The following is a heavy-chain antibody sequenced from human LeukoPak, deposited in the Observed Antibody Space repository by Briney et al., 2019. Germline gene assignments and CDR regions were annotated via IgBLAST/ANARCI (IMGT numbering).Heavy chain of an antibody. D-gene: IGHD6-19*01. CDR3: ARWGRWLVGGGFDY. CDR1: GFTFSSYA. Sequence: RSSLRLSRAASGFTFSSYAMHWVRQAPAKGLEWVAVISYDGSNKYYADSVKGRFTISRDNSKNTLYLKMSSLRAEDTAVYYCARWGRWLVGGGFDYWGQGTLVTVSS. CDR2: ISYDGSNK. J-gene: IGHJ4*02. V-gene: IGHV3-30-3*01.